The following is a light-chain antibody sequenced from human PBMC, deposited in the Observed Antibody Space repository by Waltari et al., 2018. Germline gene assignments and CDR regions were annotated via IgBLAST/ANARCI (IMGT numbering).Light chain of an antibody. J-gene: IGLJ3*02. V-gene: IGLV1-47*01. CDR1: SSNIGSNF. CDR2: RND. Sequence: QSVLTQPPSASGTPGQRVTISCSGSSSNIGSNFVCWYQHLPGTAPKLLIYRNDQRPSGVPDLFSGSRSGTSASLAISGLRSEDEADYYCAAWDDSLTVRFGGGTKLTVL. CDR3: AAWDDSLTVR.